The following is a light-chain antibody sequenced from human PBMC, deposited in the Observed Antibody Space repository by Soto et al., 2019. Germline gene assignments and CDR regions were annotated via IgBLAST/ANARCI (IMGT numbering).Light chain of an antibody. J-gene: IGLJ1*01. CDR2: EVT. Sequence: QSALTQSPSASGSPGQSVTISCIGTSSDVGGYNYVSWYQHHLGKAPKLIIYEVTKRPSGVPDRFSGSRSGTTASLTVSGLQAEDEADYYCGSYAGGNTFVFGTGTKLTVL. CDR1: SSDVGGYNY. CDR3: GSYAGGNTFV. V-gene: IGLV2-8*01.